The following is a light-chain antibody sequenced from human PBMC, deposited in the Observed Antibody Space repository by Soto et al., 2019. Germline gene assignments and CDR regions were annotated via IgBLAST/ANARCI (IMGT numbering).Light chain of an antibody. V-gene: IGKV3-15*01. CDR2: GAS. CDR3: QQHNKWPPAYT. J-gene: IGKJ2*01. CDR1: QSISSN. Sequence: EIVMTQSPATLSVSPGERATLSCRASQSISSNLAWYQQKPGQSPRLLIYGASTRATGIPGRFSGSGSGTEFTLTISSLQSEDFAVYYCQQHNKWPPAYTFGQGTKLEIK.